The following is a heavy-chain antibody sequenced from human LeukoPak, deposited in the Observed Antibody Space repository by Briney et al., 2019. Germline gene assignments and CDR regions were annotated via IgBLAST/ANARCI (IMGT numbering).Heavy chain of an antibody. CDR2: INSDGSST. CDR1: GFTFSSYW. Sequence: TGGSLRLSCAASGFTFSSYWMHWVRQAPGKGLVWVSRINSDGSSTSYADSVKGRFTISRDNAKNTLYLQMNSLRAEDTAVYYCARIMITLGGVLAYDAFDIWGQGTIVTVSS. CDR3: ARIMITLGGVLAYDAFDI. D-gene: IGHD3-16*01. J-gene: IGHJ3*02. V-gene: IGHV3-74*01.